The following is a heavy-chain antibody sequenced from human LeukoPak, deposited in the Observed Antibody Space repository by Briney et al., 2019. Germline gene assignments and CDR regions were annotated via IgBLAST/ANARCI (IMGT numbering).Heavy chain of an antibody. CDR2: IVVGRGHT. D-gene: IGHD6-19*01. Sequence: SVKVSCKASGFAFSNSAMRWVRQARGQRLEWIGWIVVGRGHTDYAQKFQERVTITRDLSTNTVYMELSSLRAEDTAVYYCASDRGSGWYDVNHNYYYGMDVWGQGTTVTVSS. J-gene: IGHJ6*02. CDR3: ASDRGSGWYDVNHNYYYGMDV. V-gene: IGHV1-58*02. CDR1: GFAFSNSA.